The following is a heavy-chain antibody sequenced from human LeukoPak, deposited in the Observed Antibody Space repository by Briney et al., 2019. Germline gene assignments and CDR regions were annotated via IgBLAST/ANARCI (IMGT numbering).Heavy chain of an antibody. D-gene: IGHD3-22*01. Sequence: GGSLRLSCAASGFTFSSYSMNWVRQAPGKGLEWVSYISSSGSTIYYADSVKGRFTISRDNAKNSLYLQMNSLRAEDTAVYYCAREANYDSSGYDYWGQGTLVTVSS. CDR3: AREANYDSSGYDY. J-gene: IGHJ4*02. V-gene: IGHV3-48*01. CDR2: ISSSGSTI. CDR1: GFTFSSYS.